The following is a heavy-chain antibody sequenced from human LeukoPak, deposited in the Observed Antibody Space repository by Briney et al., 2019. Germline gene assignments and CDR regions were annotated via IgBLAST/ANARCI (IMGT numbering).Heavy chain of an antibody. Sequence: GGSLRLSCAASGFTFSYYSMNWVRQAPGKGLEWVSYISRSSSAIYYADSVKGRFTISRDNAKNSLFLQMNSLRDEDTAVYYCARDPYSYDTSGPKPFDYWGQGTLVTVSS. CDR1: GFTFSYYS. J-gene: IGHJ4*02. D-gene: IGHD3-3*01. CDR3: ARDPYSYDTSGPKPFDY. V-gene: IGHV3-48*02. CDR2: ISRSSSAI.